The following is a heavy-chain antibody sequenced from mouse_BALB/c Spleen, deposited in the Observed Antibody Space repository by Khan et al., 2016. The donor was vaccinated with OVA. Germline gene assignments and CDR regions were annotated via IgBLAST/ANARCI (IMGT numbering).Heavy chain of an antibody. V-gene: IGHV3-1*02. CDR2: IHYSGRT. Sequence: EVKLEESGPDLVKPSQSLSLTCTVTGYSITSGYNWHWSRQFPGNIVEWMGYIHYSGRTNYKPSLKSRISITRDTSKNEFILQLNSVTSEYTATYYCAGGFPTYWGQGTLVTVSA. CDR1: GYSITSGYN. CDR3: AGGFPTY. J-gene: IGHJ3*01.